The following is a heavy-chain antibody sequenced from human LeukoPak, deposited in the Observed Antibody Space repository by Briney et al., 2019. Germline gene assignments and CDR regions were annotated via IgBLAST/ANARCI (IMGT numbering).Heavy chain of an antibody. V-gene: IGHV4-34*01. CDR1: GGSFSGYY. J-gene: IGHJ5*02. CDR2: INHSGST. Sequence: SETLSLTCAVYGGSFSGYYWSWIRQPPGKGLEWIGEINHSGSTNYNPSLKSRVTISVDTSKNQFSLKLSSVTAADTAVYYCARGRRGWFDPWGQGTLVTVSS. CDR3: ARGRRGWFDP.